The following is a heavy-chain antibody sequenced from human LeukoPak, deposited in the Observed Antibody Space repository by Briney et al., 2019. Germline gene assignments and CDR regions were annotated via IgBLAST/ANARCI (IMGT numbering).Heavy chain of an antibody. V-gene: IGHV3-15*01. CDR3: AKGYGSTWYPSFDY. J-gene: IGHJ4*02. CDR2: IRSKTDGGTT. Sequence: GGSLRLSCAASGFTFRDAWMTWVRQAPGKGLEWVGRIRSKTDGGTTDYAVSVQGRFTISRDDSKNTLYLQMNSLRAEDTAVYYCAKGYGSTWYPSFDYWGQGTLVSVSS. CDR1: GFTFRDAW. D-gene: IGHD6-13*01.